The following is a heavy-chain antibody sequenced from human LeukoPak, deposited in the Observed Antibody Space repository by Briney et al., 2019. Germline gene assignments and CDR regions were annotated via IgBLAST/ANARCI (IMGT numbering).Heavy chain of an antibody. CDR3: ARTQGWFGDYYYYMDV. D-gene: IGHD3-10*01. CDR1: GGSISSYY. J-gene: IGHJ6*03. V-gene: IGHV4-59*01. CDR2: IYYSGST. Sequence: PSETLSLTCTVSGGSISSYYWSWIRQPPGKGLEWIGYIYYSGSTNYNPSLKSRVTISVDTSKNPFPLKLSSVTAADTAVYYCARTQGWFGDYYYYMDVWGKGTTVTVSS.